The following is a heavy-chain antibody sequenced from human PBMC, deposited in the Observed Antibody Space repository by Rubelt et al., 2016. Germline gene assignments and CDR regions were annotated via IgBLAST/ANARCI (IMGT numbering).Heavy chain of an antibody. J-gene: IGHJ4*02. Sequence: QVQLVQSGAEAKKPGASVKVSCKASGYTFTGYYMHWVRQAPGQGLEWMGWINPNSGGTNYEQKLKGRVTMTRDTSISTAYMELSRLRSDDTAVYYCARFAIGGHSSGYLFDYWGQGTLVTVSS. CDR1: GYTFTGYY. V-gene: IGHV1-2*02. D-gene: IGHD3-22*01. CDR3: ARFAIGGHSSGYLFDY. CDR2: INPNSGGT.